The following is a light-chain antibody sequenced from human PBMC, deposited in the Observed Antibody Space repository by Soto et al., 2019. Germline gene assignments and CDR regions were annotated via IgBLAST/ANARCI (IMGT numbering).Light chain of an antibody. J-gene: IGKJ5*01. V-gene: IGKV3D-11*02. CDR3: QQRSDWHPIT. CDR1: KSVSSN. Sequence: ERVMTQSPATLSVSPGERSTLSCMASKSVSSNLAWYQQKPCQAPRLLIYGASTRATGIPARFSGSGSGTDFTLTISSLEHEDFAVYYCQQRSDWHPITFGQGTRLEIK. CDR2: GAS.